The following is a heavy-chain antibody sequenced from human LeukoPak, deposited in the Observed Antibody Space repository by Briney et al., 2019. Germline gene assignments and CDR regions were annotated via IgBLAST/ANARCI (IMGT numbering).Heavy chain of an antibody. D-gene: IGHD1-26*01. CDR3: ARDPGSFNEKAFDY. J-gene: IGHJ4*02. Sequence: SGGSLRLSCAASGFAFSSYWMSWVRQAPGRGLEWVANIKQDGSEKYYVDSVKGRFTISRDNAKNSLYLQMNSLRAEDTAVYYCARDPGSFNEKAFDYWGQGTLVTVSS. CDR2: IKQDGSEK. CDR1: GFAFSSYW. V-gene: IGHV3-7*01.